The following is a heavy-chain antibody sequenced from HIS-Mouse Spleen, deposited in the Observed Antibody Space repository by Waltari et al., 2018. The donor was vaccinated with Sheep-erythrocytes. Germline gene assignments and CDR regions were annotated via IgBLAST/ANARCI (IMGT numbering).Heavy chain of an antibody. Sequence: QVQLQESGPGLVKPSQTLSLSCSVSGGSISSGGYYWSWIRQHPGKGLEWIGYIYYSGSTYYNPSLTSRVTISVDTSKNQFSLKLSSVTAADTAVYYCARDRLGIFGYWGQGTLVTVSS. CDR3: ARDRLGIFGY. V-gene: IGHV4-31*03. J-gene: IGHJ4*02. CDR1: GGSISSGGYY. CDR2: IYYSGST. D-gene: IGHD7-27*01.